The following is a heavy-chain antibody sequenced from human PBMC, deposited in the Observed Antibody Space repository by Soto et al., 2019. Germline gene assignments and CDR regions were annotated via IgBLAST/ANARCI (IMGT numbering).Heavy chain of an antibody. CDR3: ARDVGLYCSGGSCYQGNWFDP. J-gene: IGHJ5*02. Sequence: ASVKVSCKASGYTFTGYYMHWVRQAPGQGLEWMGWINPNSGGTNYAQKFQGWVTMTRDTSISTAYMELSRLRSDDTAVYYCARDVGLYCSGGSCYQGNWFDPWGQGTLVTV. D-gene: IGHD2-15*01. CDR2: INPNSGGT. V-gene: IGHV1-2*04. CDR1: GYTFTGYY.